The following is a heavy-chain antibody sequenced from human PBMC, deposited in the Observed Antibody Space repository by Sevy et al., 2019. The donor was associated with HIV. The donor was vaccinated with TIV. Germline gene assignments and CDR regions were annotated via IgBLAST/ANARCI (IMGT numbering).Heavy chain of an antibody. Sequence: GGSLRLSCAVSGFTFSSAWMSWFRQTPGKRLEWVGRIESKIDGGTIYYAAPVKGRFSISRDDSKNTLFLQMNSLRAEDTAVYYCARGPPYSSGWYGIDYWGQGTLVTVSS. J-gene: IGHJ4*02. CDR1: GFTFSSAW. D-gene: IGHD6-19*01. CDR2: IESKIDGGTI. V-gene: IGHV3-15*04. CDR3: ARGPPYSSGWYGIDY.